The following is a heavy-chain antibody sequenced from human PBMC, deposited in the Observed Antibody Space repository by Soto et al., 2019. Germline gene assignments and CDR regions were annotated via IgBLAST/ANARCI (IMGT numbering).Heavy chain of an antibody. V-gene: IGHV3-23*01. Sequence: EAQLLESGGGLVQPGGSLRLSCEASGFTFSTYAMSWVRQAPGKGLEWVSALTPSGGETFYADSVKGRFTISRDNSMNALYLQMISLRIEDTAVYYCAHPRGYGVFDAYDIWGQGTMVTVSS. CDR1: GFTFSTYA. CDR2: LTPSGGET. D-gene: IGHD4-17*01. J-gene: IGHJ3*02. CDR3: AHPRGYGVFDAYDI.